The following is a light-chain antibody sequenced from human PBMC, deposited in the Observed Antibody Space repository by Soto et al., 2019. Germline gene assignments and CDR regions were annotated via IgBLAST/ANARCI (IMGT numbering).Light chain of an antibody. CDR3: QQYDNWPPVS. Sequence: IGMTQSPATLPVSPGERVTLSCRASLSVGTNLAWYQQKPGQAPRLLISAASTRATGIHARFSGSASGTEVTLTISSLQSEDFAVYYCQQYDNWPPVSFGPGTKVDIK. CDR2: AAS. J-gene: IGKJ3*01. CDR1: LSVGTN. V-gene: IGKV3-15*01.